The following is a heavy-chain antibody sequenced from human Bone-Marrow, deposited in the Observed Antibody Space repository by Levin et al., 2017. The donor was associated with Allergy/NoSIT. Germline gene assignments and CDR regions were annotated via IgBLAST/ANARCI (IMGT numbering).Heavy chain of an antibody. CDR1: GFSYSTSA. V-gene: IGHV3-23*01. CDR2: LSGSGGVT. J-gene: IGHJ4*02. D-gene: IGHD2-21*01. CDR3: AQRLLFNY. Sequence: GGSLRLSCAITGFSYSTSAMNWVRQAPGKWLEWVSTLSGSGGVTYYADSVKGRFTISRDLMKNMLYLQMNSLRVEDTAVYYCAQRLLFNYWGPGTQVIVSS.